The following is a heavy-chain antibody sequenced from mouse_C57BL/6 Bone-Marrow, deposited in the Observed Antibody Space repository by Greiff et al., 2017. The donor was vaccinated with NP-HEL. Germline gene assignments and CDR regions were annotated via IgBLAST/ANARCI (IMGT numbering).Heavy chain of an antibody. CDR1: GYTFTDYE. Sequence: VHLVESGAELVRPGASVTLSCKASGYTFTDYEMHWVKQTPVHGLEWIGAIDPETGGTAYNQKFKGKAILTADKSSSTAYMELRSLTSEDSAVYYCTRRGKLYFDYWGQGTTLTVSS. J-gene: IGHJ2*01. CDR2: IDPETGGT. CDR3: TRRGKLYFDY. V-gene: IGHV1-15*01.